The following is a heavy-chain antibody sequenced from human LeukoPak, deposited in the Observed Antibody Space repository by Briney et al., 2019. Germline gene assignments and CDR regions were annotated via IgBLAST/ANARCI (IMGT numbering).Heavy chain of an antibody. CDR1: GDSISSYY. CDR3: AREQKSYDYVWGTGFDY. J-gene: IGHJ4*02. V-gene: IGHV4-4*08. Sequence: PSETLSLTCTVSGDSISSYYWSWIRQPPGKGLEWIGRIYTSGSTNYNPSLKSRVTISVDTSKNQFSLKLSSVTAADTAVYYCAREQKSYDYVWGTGFDYWGQGTLVTVSS. CDR2: IYTSGST. D-gene: IGHD3-16*01.